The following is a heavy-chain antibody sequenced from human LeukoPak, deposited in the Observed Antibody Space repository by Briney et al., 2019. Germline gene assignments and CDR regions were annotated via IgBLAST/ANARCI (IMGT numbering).Heavy chain of an antibody. Sequence: KTSETLSLTCTVSGDSIRSSSYCCGRLRHPPEKGLEWIASIYYSENTNNNSSLKSRITISIATSTTQFSLKPSSLTPPHTAVYYCAKQGFFLTAFLNSDNWFDPWGQGTLVTVSS. V-gene: IGHV4-39*01. CDR3: AKQGFFLTAFLNSDNWFDP. D-gene: IGHD2/OR15-2a*01. CDR1: GDSIRSSSYC. CDR2: IYYSENT. J-gene: IGHJ5*02.